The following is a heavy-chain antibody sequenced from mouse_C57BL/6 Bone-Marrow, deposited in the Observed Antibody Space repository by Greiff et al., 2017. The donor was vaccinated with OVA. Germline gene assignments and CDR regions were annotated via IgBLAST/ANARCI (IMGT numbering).Heavy chain of an antibody. CDR3: ARSDYGNYWYFDV. Sequence: VKLVESGAELARPGASVKLSCKASGYTFTSYGISWVKQRTGQGLEWIGEIYPRSGNTYYNEKFKGKATLTADKSSSTAYMELRSLTSEDSAVYFCARSDYGNYWYFDVWGTGTTVTVSS. CDR2: IYPRSGNT. D-gene: IGHD2-1*01. V-gene: IGHV1-81*01. J-gene: IGHJ1*03. CDR1: GYTFTSYG.